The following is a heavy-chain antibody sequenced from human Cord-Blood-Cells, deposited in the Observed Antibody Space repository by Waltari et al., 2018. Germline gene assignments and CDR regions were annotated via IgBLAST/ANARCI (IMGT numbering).Heavy chain of an antibody. CDR1: GFTFSSYS. J-gene: IGHJ4*02. Sequence: EVQLVESGGGLVKPGGSLRLSCAASGFTFSSYSMNWVRQAPGKGLEWVSSIISSSIYIYDAESVKGRFTISRDNAKNSLYRQMNSLRAEDTAVYYCARDLTGDSVYYFDYWGQGTLVTVSS. CDR2: IISSSIYI. D-gene: IGHD7-27*01. V-gene: IGHV3-21*01. CDR3: ARDLTGDSVYYFDY.